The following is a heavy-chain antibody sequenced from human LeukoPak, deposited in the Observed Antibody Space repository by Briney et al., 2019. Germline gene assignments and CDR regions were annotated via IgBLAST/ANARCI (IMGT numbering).Heavy chain of an antibody. D-gene: IGHD1-14*01. Sequence: GTSVKVSCKASGFTFSTSAVQWVRQARGQHLEWIGWIVVGSSSTNYAQKFQERVTITRDVSTSTAYMEVSSLRSEDTAVYYCAAATGAPAGSYAFDIWGQGTMVTVSS. CDR3: AAATGAPAGSYAFDI. CDR2: IVVGSSST. V-gene: IGHV1-58*01. J-gene: IGHJ3*02. CDR1: GFTFSTSA.